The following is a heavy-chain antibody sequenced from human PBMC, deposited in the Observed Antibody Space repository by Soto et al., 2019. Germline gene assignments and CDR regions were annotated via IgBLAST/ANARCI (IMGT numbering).Heavy chain of an antibody. V-gene: IGHV4-31*03. CDR3: ARDRGFGMDA. CDR2: IYESGTT. J-gene: IGHJ6*02. CDR1: GGSINGGRYY. Sequence: QVPLQESGPGLVKPSHTLSLTCTVSGGSINGGRYYWNWIRQHPGKGLEGIGYIYESGTTDYNPSLKIRVIISEDTSKNQFSLRLSSVTAADTAIYYCARDRGFGMDAWGQGTMVIVSS.